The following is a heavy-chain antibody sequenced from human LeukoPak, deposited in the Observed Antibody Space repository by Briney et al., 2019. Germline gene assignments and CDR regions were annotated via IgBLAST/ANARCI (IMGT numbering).Heavy chain of an antibody. Sequence: SETLSLTCIVSGGSISSSGYYWGWIRQPPGKGLEWIGSINYSGTTYYNPSLRSRVTIPVDTSKNQFSLKLSSVTAADTAVYYCARVDIVIVPSANFDCWGQGTLVTVSS. V-gene: IGHV4-39*01. J-gene: IGHJ4*02. D-gene: IGHD2-2*01. CDR3: ARVDIVIVPSANFDC. CDR2: INYSGTT. CDR1: GGSISSSGYY.